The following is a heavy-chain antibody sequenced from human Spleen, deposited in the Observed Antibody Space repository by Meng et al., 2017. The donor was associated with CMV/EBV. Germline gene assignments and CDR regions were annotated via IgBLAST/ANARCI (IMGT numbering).Heavy chain of an antibody. CDR3: ARTMVRGVNVGYYGMDV. V-gene: IGHV3-74*01. D-gene: IGHD3-10*01. CDR1: FTFSSYW. J-gene: IGHJ6*02. CDR2: INSDGSST. Sequence: FTFSSYWMHWVRQAPGKGLVWVSRINSDGSSTSYADSVKGRFTISRDNAKNTLYLQMNSLRAEDTAVYYCARTMVRGVNVGYYGMDVWGQGTTVTVSS.